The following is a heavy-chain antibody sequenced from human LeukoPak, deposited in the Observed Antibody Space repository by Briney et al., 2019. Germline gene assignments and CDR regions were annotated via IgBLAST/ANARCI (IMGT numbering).Heavy chain of an antibody. J-gene: IGHJ4*02. CDR1: GFTFSSYT. CDR3: ARNDFWSGYLDY. V-gene: IGHV3-21*04. D-gene: IGHD3-3*01. CDR2: ISSSSSYI. Sequence: GGSLRLSCADSGFTFSSYTMNWVRQAPGKGLEWVSSISSSSSYIYYADSVKGRFTISRDNAKNSLYLQMNSLRAEDTAVYYCARNDFWSGYLDYWGQGTLVTVSS.